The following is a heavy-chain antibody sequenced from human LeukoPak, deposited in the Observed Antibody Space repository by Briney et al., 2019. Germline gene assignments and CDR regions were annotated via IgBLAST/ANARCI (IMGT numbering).Heavy chain of an antibody. CDR3: ARGTTDYYDSFRFDY. CDR2: IIPILGIA. D-gene: IGHD3-22*01. CDR1: GGTFSSYA. Sequence: GASVKVSCKASGGTFSSYAISWVRQAPGQGLEWMGRIIPILGIANYAQKFQGRVTITADKSTSTAYMELSSLRSEDTAVYYCARGTTDYYDSFRFDYWGQGTLVTVSS. V-gene: IGHV1-69*04. J-gene: IGHJ4*02.